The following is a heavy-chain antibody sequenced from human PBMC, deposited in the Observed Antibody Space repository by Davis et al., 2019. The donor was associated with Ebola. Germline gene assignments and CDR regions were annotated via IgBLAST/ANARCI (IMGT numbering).Heavy chain of an antibody. J-gene: IGHJ6*04. D-gene: IGHD3-16*01. Sequence: MPSETLSLTCAISGDSVSSNSAAWNWIRQSPSRGLEWLGRTYYRSKWYTDYAVSVNSRITINPDTSKNQVSLQLNSVTPEDTAVYYCARAGYDVGWSNYYYYGLDVWGKGTTVTVSS. CDR2: TYYRSKWYT. CDR1: GDSVSSNSAA. V-gene: IGHV6-1*01. CDR3: ARAGYDVGWSNYYYYGLDV.